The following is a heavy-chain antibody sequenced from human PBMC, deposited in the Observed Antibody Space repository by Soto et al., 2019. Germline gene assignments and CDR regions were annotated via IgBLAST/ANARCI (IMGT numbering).Heavy chain of an antibody. J-gene: IGHJ6*03. CDR1: GGSFSGYY. CDR2: INHSGST. V-gene: IGHV4-34*01. D-gene: IGHD3-10*01. Sequence: SETLSLTCAVYGGSFSGYYWSWIRQPPGKGLEWIGEINHSGSTNYNPSLKSRVTISVDTSKNQFSLKLSSVTAADTAVYYCARGVEGSGSYYPYYYYMDVWGKGTTVTVPS. CDR3: ARGVEGSGSYYPYYYYMDV.